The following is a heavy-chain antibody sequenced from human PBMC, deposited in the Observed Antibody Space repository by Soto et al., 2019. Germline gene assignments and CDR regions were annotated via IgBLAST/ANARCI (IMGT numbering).Heavy chain of an antibody. CDR1: GGSISSSSYY. Sequence: SETLSLTCTVSGGSISSSSYYWGWIRQPPGKGLEWIGSIYYSGSTYYNPSLKSRVTISVDTSKNQFSLKLSSVTAADTAVYYCARRPSIRYFDWSSNFDYWGQGTLVTVSS. V-gene: IGHV4-39*01. CDR3: ARRPSIRYFDWSSNFDY. CDR2: IYYSGST. J-gene: IGHJ4*02. D-gene: IGHD3-9*01.